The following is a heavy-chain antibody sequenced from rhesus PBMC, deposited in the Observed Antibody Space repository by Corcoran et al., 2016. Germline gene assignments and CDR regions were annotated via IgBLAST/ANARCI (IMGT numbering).Heavy chain of an antibody. CDR2: IYGGSGST. CDR3: ARQEPLGDEYFEF. CDR1: GGSISSSNW. V-gene: IGHV4-65*01. J-gene: IGHJ1*01. Sequence: QVQLQESGPGLVKPSETLSLTCAVSGGSISSSNWWSWIRQSPGKGQEWIGYIYGGSGSTSYNPSLKSRVTISTDTSKNQFSLKLSSVTAADTAVYYCARQEPLGDEYFEFWGQGALVTVSS. D-gene: IGHD1-44*02.